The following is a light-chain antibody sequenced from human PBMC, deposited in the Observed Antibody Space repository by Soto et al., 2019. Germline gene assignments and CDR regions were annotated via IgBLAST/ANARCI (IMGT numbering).Light chain of an antibody. V-gene: IGKV1-5*01. CDR1: QSVSYW. CDR2: GAS. J-gene: IGKJ1*01. Sequence: DIQLTQSPSTLSASVGDRVTITCRVSQSVSYWLAWYQQKPGKAPKLLIYGASTLETGVPSTFSGSGSGTEFTLTISSLQPDDFATYYCQQYSSYSTFGQGTKVDIK. CDR3: QQYSSYST.